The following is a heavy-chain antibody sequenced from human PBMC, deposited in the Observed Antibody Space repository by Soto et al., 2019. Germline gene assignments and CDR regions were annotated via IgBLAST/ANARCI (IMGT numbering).Heavy chain of an antibody. V-gene: IGHV1-18*01. Sequence: QVQLVQSGAEVKKPGASVKVSCKASGYTFTSYGINWVRQAPGQGLEWMGWISTYNGNTNYAQKLQGRVTMTTDTSTSTAYMELRSLRSDVTAVYYCARAPLYYDFWSGLESDYWGQGTLVTVSS. J-gene: IGHJ4*02. CDR2: ISTYNGNT. D-gene: IGHD3-3*01. CDR3: ARAPLYYDFWSGLESDY. CDR1: GYTFTSYG.